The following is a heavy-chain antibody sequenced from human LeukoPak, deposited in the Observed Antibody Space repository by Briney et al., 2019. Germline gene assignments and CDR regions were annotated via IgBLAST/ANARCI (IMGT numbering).Heavy chain of an antibody. J-gene: IGHJ4*02. CDR2: INPNSGGT. D-gene: IGHD3-22*01. CDR1: GYTFTGYY. CDR3: ATDYYDSSGYVVFDY. Sequence: ASVKVSCKASGYTFTGYYMHWVRQAPGQGLEWMGRINPNSGGTNYAQKFQGRVTMTRDTSISTAYMELSRLRSDDTAVYYCATDYYDSSGYVVFDYWGQGTLVTVSS. V-gene: IGHV1-2*06.